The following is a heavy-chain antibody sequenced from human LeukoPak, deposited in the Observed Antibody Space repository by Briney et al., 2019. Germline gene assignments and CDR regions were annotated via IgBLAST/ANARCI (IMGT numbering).Heavy chain of an antibody. J-gene: IGHJ3*02. CDR3: ARVAPTGAFDI. V-gene: IGHV3-7*01. CDR2: IKQDGSEK. Sequence: GGSLRLSCAASGFTFSSYWMSWVRQAPGKGLEWVANIKQDGSEKYYVDSVKGRFTISRDNAKNSLYLQMNSLRADDTAVYYCARVAPTGAFDIWGQGTMVTVSS. CDR1: GFTFSSYW.